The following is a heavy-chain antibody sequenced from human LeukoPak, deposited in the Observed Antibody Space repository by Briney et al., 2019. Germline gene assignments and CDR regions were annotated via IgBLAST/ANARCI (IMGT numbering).Heavy chain of an antibody. CDR2: ISWNSGNI. J-gene: IGHJ3*02. D-gene: IGHD5-24*01. V-gene: IGHV3-9*01. CDR1: GFTFDDYA. Sequence: SLRLSCAASGFTFDDYAMHWVRQAPGKGLEWVSGISWNSGNIAYADSVKGRFTISRDNAKNSLYLQVNSLRADDTALYYCTKGRDGYNCDAFDIWGQGTMVTVSS. CDR3: TKGRDGYNCDAFDI.